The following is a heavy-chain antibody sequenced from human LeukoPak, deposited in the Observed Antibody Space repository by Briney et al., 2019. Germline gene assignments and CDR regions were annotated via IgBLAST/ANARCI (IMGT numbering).Heavy chain of an antibody. D-gene: IGHD5-12*01. CDR3: ARVSGYDWESFYDY. CDR1: GGSITSYS. CDR2: IYYSGST. J-gene: IGHJ4*02. V-gene: IGHV4-59*01. Sequence: SETLSLTCTVSGGSITSYSGSWIRQPPGKGLEWIGHIYYSGSTNYNPSPKSRVTISVDTSKNQFSLKLSSVTAADTAVYYCARVSGYDWESFYDYWGQGTLVTVSS.